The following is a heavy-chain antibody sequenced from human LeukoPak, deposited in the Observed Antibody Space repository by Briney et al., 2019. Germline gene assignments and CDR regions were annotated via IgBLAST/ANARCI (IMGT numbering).Heavy chain of an antibody. Sequence: GGSLRLSCAASGFTFSSYAMNWVRHAQGTGLEWVSATGSTGVSTFYADSVKGRFTVSRDNSKNTLSLQMNSLRAEDTAVYYCAKDPGVVPAHYFDYWGQGILVTVSS. D-gene: IGHD2-2*01. V-gene: IGHV3-23*01. CDR3: AKDPGVVPAHYFDY. CDR1: GFTFSSYA. CDR2: TGSTGVST. J-gene: IGHJ4*02.